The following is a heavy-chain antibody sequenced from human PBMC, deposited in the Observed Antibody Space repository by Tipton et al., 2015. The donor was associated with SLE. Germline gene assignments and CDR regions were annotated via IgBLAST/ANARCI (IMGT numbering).Heavy chain of an antibody. D-gene: IGHD3-22*01. J-gene: IGHJ4*02. CDR1: GFTFDDYG. Sequence: SLRLSCAASGFTFDDYGMSWVRQAPGKGLEWVSGINWNGGSTGYADSVKGRFTISRDNAKNSLYLQMNSLRAEDTALYYCARVDPDYDSSGYFDYWGQGTLVTVSS. V-gene: IGHV3-20*04. CDR2: INWNGGST. CDR3: ARVDPDYDSSGYFDY.